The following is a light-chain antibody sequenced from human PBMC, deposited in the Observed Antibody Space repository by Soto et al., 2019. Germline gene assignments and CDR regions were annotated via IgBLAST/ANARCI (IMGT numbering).Light chain of an antibody. CDR1: NSNIGTNA. CDR2: NNN. CDR3: ATWDDNLSSWV. V-gene: IGLV1-44*01. Sequence: QSVLTQPPSASGTSGQRVTLSCSGSNSNIGTNAVNWYQQIPGTAPKLLIYNNNQRPSGVPDRFSGSKSGTSASLTISGLHADDEADYPCATWDDNLSSWVFGGGTKVTVL. J-gene: IGLJ3*02.